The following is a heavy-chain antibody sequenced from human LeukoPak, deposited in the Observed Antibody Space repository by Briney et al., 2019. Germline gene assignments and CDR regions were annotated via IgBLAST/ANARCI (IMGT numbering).Heavy chain of an antibody. Sequence: PGGSLRLSCAASGFTFSSFWMGWVRQAPGKGLEWVANIKQDGSEKYYVESVKGRFTISRDNAKNSLYLQMNSLRAEDTAVYYCARVYRTGDYADYWGQGTLVTVSS. J-gene: IGHJ4*02. CDR1: GFTFSSFW. CDR2: IKQDGSEK. D-gene: IGHD1-14*01. V-gene: IGHV3-7*01. CDR3: ARVYRTGDYADY.